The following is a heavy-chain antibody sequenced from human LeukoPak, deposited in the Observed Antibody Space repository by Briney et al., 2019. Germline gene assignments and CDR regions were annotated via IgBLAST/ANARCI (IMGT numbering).Heavy chain of an antibody. D-gene: IGHD1-26*01. CDR1: LYTFTNYG. J-gene: IGHJ4*01. CDR3: ARNRVGETGYFDY. V-gene: IGHV1-18*01. Sequence: ASVKVSCKASLYTFTNYGINWVRQAPGQGLEWMGWISAYNGNRNYAQRFQGRVTMTTNSSTRTAYMELRSLRSDDTAIYYCARNRVGETGYFDYWGQGTLVTVSS. CDR2: ISAYNGNR.